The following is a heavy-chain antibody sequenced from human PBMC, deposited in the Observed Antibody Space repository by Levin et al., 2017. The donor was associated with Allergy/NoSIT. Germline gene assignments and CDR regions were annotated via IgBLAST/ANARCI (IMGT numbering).Heavy chain of an antibody. CDR1: GLTFSSYA. CDR3: ATDSRGVSGYGDFDY. V-gene: IGHV3-23*01. D-gene: IGHD5-12*01. J-gene: IGHJ4*02. Sequence: PSETLSLTCAASGLTFSSYAVTWVRQASGKGLEWVSSITGSGDRTYYADSVKGRFTISRDNSKNTLYLQMNSLRAEDTAVYYCATDSRGVSGYGDFDYWGQGTLVTVSS. CDR2: ITGSGDRT.